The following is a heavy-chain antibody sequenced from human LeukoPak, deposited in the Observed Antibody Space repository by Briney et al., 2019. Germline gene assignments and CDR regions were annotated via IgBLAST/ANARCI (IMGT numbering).Heavy chain of an antibody. Sequence: GESLKISCKGSGYRFTDYWIAWVRQMPGKGLEWMGIIYPGDSDSRYSPSFKSQVTFSADKSISTAYLQWSSLKASDTAMYYCARRSYCYSTSCYGYWFDSWGQGTLVTVSS. CDR3: ARRSYCYSTSCYGYWFDS. CDR2: IYPGDSDS. CDR1: GYRFTDYW. D-gene: IGHD2-2*01. V-gene: IGHV5-51*01. J-gene: IGHJ5*01.